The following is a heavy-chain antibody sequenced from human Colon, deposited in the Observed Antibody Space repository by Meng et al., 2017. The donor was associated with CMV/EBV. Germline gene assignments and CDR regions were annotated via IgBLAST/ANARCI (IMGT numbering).Heavy chain of an antibody. CDR3: ATDPSTVTTNF. CDR2: ISSDGRNK. J-gene: IGHJ4*02. CDR1: GFSFSTSS. D-gene: IGHD4-17*01. V-gene: IGHV3-64*02. Sequence: GESLKISCEASGFSFSTSSLHWVRQAPGKGLEYVSAISSDGRNKYYADSLKGRFTISRDNSKNTLYLEMGSLRPEDMAVYYCATDPSTVTTNFWGQGTLVTVSS.